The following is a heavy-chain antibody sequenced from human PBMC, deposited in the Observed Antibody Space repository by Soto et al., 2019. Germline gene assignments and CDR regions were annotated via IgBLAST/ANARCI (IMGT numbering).Heavy chain of an antibody. CDR3: ARVLSDIVVVVAATGDAFDI. CDR2: IIPIFGTA. CDR1: GGTFSSYA. J-gene: IGHJ3*02. Sequence: QVQLVQSGAEVKKPGSSVKVSCKASGGTFSSYAISWVRQAPGQGLEWMGGIIPIFGTANYAQKFQGRVTFTADESTSTAYMELSSLRSEDTAVYYCARVLSDIVVVVAATGDAFDIWGQGTMVTVSS. D-gene: IGHD2-15*01. V-gene: IGHV1-69*01.